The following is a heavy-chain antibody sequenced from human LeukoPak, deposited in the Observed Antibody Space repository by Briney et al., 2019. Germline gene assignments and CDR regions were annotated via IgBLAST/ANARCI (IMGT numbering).Heavy chain of an antibody. Sequence: KPGGSLRLSCAASGFTFSSYSMNWVRQAPGKGLEWVSSISSSSSYIYYADSVKGRFTISRDNAKNSLYLQMNSLRAEDTAVYYCARDGLDYGRNFDYWGQGTLVTVSS. J-gene: IGHJ4*02. CDR3: ARDGLDYGRNFDY. CDR1: GFTFSSYS. V-gene: IGHV3-21*01. D-gene: IGHD4-17*01. CDR2: ISSSSSYI.